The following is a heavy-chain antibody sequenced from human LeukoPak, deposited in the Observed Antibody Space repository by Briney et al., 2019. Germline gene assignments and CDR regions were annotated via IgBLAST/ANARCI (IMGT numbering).Heavy chain of an antibody. J-gene: IGHJ4*02. CDR1: GFTFSSYA. CDR3: AKDWDYYGSGSYSDY. V-gene: IGHV3-23*01. Sequence: GGSLRLSCAASGFTFSSYAMRWVRQAPGKGLEGVSSISGSGGSTYYADSVKGRFTITRDNSKYTLYLQMNSLRAEDKAVYYCAKDWDYYGSGSYSDYWGQGTLVTVSS. CDR2: ISGSGGST. D-gene: IGHD3-10*01.